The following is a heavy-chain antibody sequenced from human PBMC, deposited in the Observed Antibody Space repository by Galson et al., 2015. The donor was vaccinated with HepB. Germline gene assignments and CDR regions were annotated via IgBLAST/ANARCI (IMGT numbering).Heavy chain of an antibody. V-gene: IGHV3-23*01. CDR1: GFTFSSYA. J-gene: IGHJ4*02. CDR2: ISSSGAYT. CDR3: VRDGGTAYYALDQ. D-gene: IGHD3/OR15-3a*01. Sequence: SLRLSCAASGFTFSSYAMSWVRQAPGKGLEWVSKISSSGAYTNYADSMRGRFTVSRDNSKNTLYLQLDSLRREDTAIYYCVRDGGTAYYALDQWGQGTLASVSS.